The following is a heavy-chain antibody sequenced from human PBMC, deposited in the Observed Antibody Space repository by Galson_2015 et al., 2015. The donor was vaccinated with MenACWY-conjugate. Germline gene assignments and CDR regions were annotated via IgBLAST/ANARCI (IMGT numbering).Heavy chain of an antibody. J-gene: IGHJ3*02. CDR2: IYPGDSDT. CDR1: GYSFTPYW. D-gene: IGHD4/OR15-4a*01. V-gene: IGHV5-51*01. CDR3: ARHKGLKGAFDI. Sequence: QSGAEVTKPGESLTISCKASGYSFTPYWIVWVRQMPGKGLEWMGIIYPGDSDTRYSPSFQGQVTISADKSNNTAHLQWSGLKASATAMYYGARHKGLKGAFDIWGQGTMVTVSS.